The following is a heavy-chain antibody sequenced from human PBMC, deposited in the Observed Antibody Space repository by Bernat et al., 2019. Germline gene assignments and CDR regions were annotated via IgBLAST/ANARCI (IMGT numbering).Heavy chain of an antibody. CDR3: ARDRVATIDLDDFDI. CDR2: ISYDGSNK. V-gene: IGHV3-30*01. D-gene: IGHD5-12*01. J-gene: IGHJ3*02. CDR1: GFTFSSYA. Sequence: QVQLVESGGGVVQPGRSLRLSCAASGFTFSSYAMHWVRQAPGKGLEWVAVISYDGSNKYYADSVKGRFTISRDNSKNTLYLQMNSLRAEDTAVYYCARDRVATIDLDDFDIWGQGTMVTVSS.